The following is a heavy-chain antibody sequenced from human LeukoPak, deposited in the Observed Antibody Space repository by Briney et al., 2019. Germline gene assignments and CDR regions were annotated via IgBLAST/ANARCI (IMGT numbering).Heavy chain of an antibody. D-gene: IGHD5-24*01. CDR1: GYRFTSYW. CDR2: IYPGDSDT. Sequence: GGSLQISFKGSGYRFTSYWIGWVRQMPGKGLEWMGIIYPGDSDTRYSPSFQGQVTISADKSISTAFLQWSSLKASDTAMYYCARHIDGYNLGYFDYWGQGTLVTVSS. J-gene: IGHJ4*02. CDR3: ARHIDGYNLGYFDY. V-gene: IGHV5-51*01.